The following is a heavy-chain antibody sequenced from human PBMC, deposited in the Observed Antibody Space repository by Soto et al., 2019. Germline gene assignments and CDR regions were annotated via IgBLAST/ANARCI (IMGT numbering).Heavy chain of an antibody. D-gene: IGHD3-3*01. CDR1: GFTFSSYN. CDR2: ISSSSSTI. Sequence: GGSLRLSCAASGFTFSSYNMNWVRQAPGKGPEWVSYISSSSSTIYYADSVKGRFTISRDNAKNSLYLQMNSLRAEDTAVYYCARPSPVLRFLEWSMGYMDVWGKGTTVTVSS. V-gene: IGHV3-48*01. CDR3: ARPSPVLRFLEWSMGYMDV. J-gene: IGHJ6*03.